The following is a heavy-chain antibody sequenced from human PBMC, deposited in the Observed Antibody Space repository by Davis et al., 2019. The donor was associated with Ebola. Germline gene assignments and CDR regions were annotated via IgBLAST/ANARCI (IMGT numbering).Heavy chain of an antibody. V-gene: IGHV3-21*04. CDR3: ARGEYGAYVFEY. Sequence: GESLKISCVASGFTFSSYAMTWFRQAPGKGLEWVSTITDFGGTKYADSVKGRFTISRDSAKNSLYLQMNSLRAEDTAVYYCARGEYGAYVFEYWGQGALVTVSS. CDR1: GFTFSSYA. CDR2: ITDFGGT. D-gene: IGHD4-17*01. J-gene: IGHJ4*02.